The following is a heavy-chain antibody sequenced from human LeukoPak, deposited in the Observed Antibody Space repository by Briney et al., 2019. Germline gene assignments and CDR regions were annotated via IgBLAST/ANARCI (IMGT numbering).Heavy chain of an antibody. CDR1: GYTFTGYY. J-gene: IGHJ3*02. V-gene: IGHV1-2*02. Sequence: ASVKVSCKASGYTFTGYYMHWVRQAPGQGLEWMGWINPNSGGTNYAQKFQGRVTMTRDTSISTAYMELSSLRSEDTAVYYCARGIVVVPAAMRFGSAFDIWGQGTMVTVSS. D-gene: IGHD2-2*01. CDR2: INPNSGGT. CDR3: ARGIVVVPAAMRFGSAFDI.